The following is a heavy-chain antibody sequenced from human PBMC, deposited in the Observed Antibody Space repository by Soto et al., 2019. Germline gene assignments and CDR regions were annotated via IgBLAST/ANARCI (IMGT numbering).Heavy chain of an antibody. CDR3: ARIPSTRIVAGTARDY. D-gene: IGHD6-19*01. CDR1: GFSFVNYA. CDR2: LSGGGTST. Sequence: GGSLRLSCAASGFSFVNYAMNWVRQAPGKGLEWVSGLSGGGTSTYYADSVKGRFTISRDNSRDTLFLQMNSLTADDTAVYYCARIPSTRIVAGTARDYWGQGTLVTVSS. V-gene: IGHV3-23*01. J-gene: IGHJ4*02.